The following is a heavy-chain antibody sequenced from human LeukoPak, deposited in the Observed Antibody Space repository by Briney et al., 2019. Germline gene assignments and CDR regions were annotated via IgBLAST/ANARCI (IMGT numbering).Heavy chain of an antibody. V-gene: IGHV3-30*04. J-gene: IGHJ4*02. Sequence: GGSLRLSCAASGFTFSSYAMHWVRQAPGKGLEWVAVISYDGSNKYYADSVKGRFTISRDNSKNTLYLQMSSLRAEDTAVYYCASISLMTNDYWGQGTLVTVSS. CDR1: GFTFSSYA. CDR3: ASISLMTNDY. CDR2: ISYDGSNK.